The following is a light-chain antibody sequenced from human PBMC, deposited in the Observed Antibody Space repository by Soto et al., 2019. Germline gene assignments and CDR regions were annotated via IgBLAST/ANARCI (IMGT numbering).Light chain of an antibody. J-gene: IGLJ1*01. CDR3: SSYTSSSPRV. Sequence: QSVLTQPASVSGSPGQSITISCTGTSSDVGTYNYVSWYQQHPGKAPKLMIYEVSNRPSGASYRFSGSKSGNTASLTISGLQAEDEADYYCSSYTSSSPRVFGTGTKVTVL. CDR1: SSDVGTYNY. V-gene: IGLV2-14*01. CDR2: EVS.